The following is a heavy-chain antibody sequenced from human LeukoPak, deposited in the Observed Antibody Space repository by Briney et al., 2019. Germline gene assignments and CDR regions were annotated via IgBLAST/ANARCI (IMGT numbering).Heavy chain of an antibody. Sequence: PSETLSLTCAVSGGSMSSYYWSWVRQPPGKGLEWIGYVSSSGTTKYNPSLTSRVTMSVDTSKNQFSLNLTSVTAAAAAVYFCARVAFRGYDLDYWGQGTLVTVSS. J-gene: IGHJ4*02. CDR2: VSSSGTT. D-gene: IGHD5-12*01. CDR3: ARVAFRGYDLDY. V-gene: IGHV4-59*01. CDR1: GGSMSSYY.